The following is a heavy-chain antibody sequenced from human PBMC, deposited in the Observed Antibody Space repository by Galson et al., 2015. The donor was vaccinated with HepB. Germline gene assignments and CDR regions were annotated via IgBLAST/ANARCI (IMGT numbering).Heavy chain of an antibody. J-gene: IGHJ4*02. CDR3: TTSTSSGEVY. CDR1: GFTFSSYG. V-gene: IGHV3-33*01. D-gene: IGHD6-6*01. Sequence: SLRLSCAASGFTFSSYGMHWVRQAPGKGLEWVAVIWYDGSNKYYADSVKGRFTISRDDSKNTAYLQMNSLKTEDTAVYYCTTSTSSGEVYWGQGTLVTVSS. CDR2: IWYDGSNK.